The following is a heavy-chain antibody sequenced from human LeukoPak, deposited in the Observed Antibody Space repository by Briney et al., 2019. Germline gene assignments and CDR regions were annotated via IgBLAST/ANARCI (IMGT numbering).Heavy chain of an antibody. CDR3: AKGSYYDSSGSFYFDY. CDR1: GFTFSSYA. J-gene: IGHJ4*02. CDR2: ISGSGDNT. V-gene: IGHV3-23*01. D-gene: IGHD3-22*01. Sequence: GGSLRLSCAASGFTFSSYAMSWVRQAPGKGLEWVSGISGSGDNTYYADSVKGRFTISRDNSKNTLYVQVNSLGTEDTAAYYRAKGSYYDSSGSFYFDYWGQGTLATVSS.